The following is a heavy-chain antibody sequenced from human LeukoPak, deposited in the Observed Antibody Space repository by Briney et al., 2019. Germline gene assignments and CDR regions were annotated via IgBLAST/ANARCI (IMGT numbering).Heavy chain of an antibody. J-gene: IGHJ4*02. Sequence: GGSLRLSCAASGFTFSNAWMSWVRQAPGKGLEWVGRIKSKTDGGTTDHAAPVKGRFTISRDDSKNTLYLQMNSLKTEDTAVYYCTTRLEGSGWYVNYWGQGTLVTVSS. D-gene: IGHD6-19*01. CDR3: TTRLEGSGWYVNY. CDR1: GFTFSNAW. CDR2: IKSKTDGGTT. V-gene: IGHV3-15*01.